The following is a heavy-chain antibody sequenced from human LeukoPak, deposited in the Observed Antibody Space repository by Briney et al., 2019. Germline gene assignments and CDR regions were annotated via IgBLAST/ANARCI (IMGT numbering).Heavy chain of an antibody. CDR3: ARGKEDSKVHYGMDV. D-gene: IGHD2-15*01. J-gene: IGHJ6*02. Sequence: ASVKVSCKASGYTFTSYGISWVRQAPGQGLEWMGWISAYNGNTNYAQKVQGRVTMTTDTSTSTAYMELSSLRSEDTAVYYCARGKEDSKVHYGMDVWGQGTTVTVSS. CDR1: GYTFTSYG. V-gene: IGHV1-18*01. CDR2: ISAYNGNT.